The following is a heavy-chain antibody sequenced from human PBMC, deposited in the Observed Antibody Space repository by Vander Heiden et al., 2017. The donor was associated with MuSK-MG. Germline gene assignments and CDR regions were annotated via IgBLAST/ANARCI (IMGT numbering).Heavy chain of an antibody. CDR1: GGSISSYY. D-gene: IGHD6-13*01. CDR2: IYYSGST. Sequence: QRQLQESGPGVVRPWGTLSLTCTVSGGSISSYYWSWIRQPPGKGLEWIGYIYYSGSTNYNPSLKSRVTISVDTSKNQFSLKLSSVTAADTAAYYCARGIAAAGYYYYYYMDVWGKGTTVTVSS. V-gene: IGHV4-59*08. J-gene: IGHJ6*03. CDR3: ARGIAAAGYYYYYYMDV.